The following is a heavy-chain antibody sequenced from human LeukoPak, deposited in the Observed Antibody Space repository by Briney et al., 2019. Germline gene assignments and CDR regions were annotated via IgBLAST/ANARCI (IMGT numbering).Heavy chain of an antibody. J-gene: IGHJ5*02. V-gene: IGHV1-46*01. CDR3: ARGEYNRNYRPSWFDP. Sequence: GASVKVSCKASGYTFTSYYMHWVRQAPGQGLEWMGIINPSGGSTSYAQKFQGRVTMTRDTSTSTVYMELSSLRSEDTAVYYCARGEYNRNYRPSWFDPWGQGTLVTVSS. D-gene: IGHD1-7*01. CDR1: GYTFTSYY. CDR2: INPSGGST.